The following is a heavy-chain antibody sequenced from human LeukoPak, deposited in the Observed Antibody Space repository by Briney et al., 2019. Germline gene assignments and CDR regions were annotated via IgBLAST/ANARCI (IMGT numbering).Heavy chain of an antibody. J-gene: IGHJ3*02. CDR3: ATLRIAAAGDDAFDI. Sequence: SVKVSCKASGGTFSSYAISWVRQAPGQGLEWMGGIIPIFGTANYAQKFQGRVTITADESTSTAYMELSSLRSEDTAVYYCATLRIAAAGDDAFDIWGQGTMVTVSS. V-gene: IGHV1-69*13. D-gene: IGHD6-13*01. CDR1: GGTFSSYA. CDR2: IIPIFGTA.